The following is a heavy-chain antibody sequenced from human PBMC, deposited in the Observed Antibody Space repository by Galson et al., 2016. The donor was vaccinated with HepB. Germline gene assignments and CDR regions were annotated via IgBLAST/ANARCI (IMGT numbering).Heavy chain of an antibody. V-gene: IGHV4-59*02. D-gene: IGHD3-22*01. CDR3: ARSAPVTYYYDTSGTSPYYFDY. CDR2: IYDSGST. Sequence: LRLSCAASGFTVRSNYMSWIRQPPGKGLEWIGYIYDSGSTYYNPSLRSRVTMSIHMSKNQFSLKLTSVTSADTAVYFCARSAPVTYYYDTSGTSPYYFDYWGQETLVTVSS. J-gene: IGHJ4*02. CDR1: GFTVRSNY.